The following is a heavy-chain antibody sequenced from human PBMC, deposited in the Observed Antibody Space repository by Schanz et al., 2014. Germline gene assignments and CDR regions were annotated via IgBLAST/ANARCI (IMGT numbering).Heavy chain of an antibody. Sequence: EVQLVESGGGLVQPGGSLRLSCAASGFSVGNKYMNWVRQAPGKGLEWVSYVSRSTPDIYYADSVKGRFTISRDNSKNTLYLQMNSLRAEDTAIYYCAKDAPYPFDLWGRGTLITVSS. V-gene: IGHV3-48*01. J-gene: IGHJ2*01. CDR1: GFSVGNKY. CDR3: AKDAPYPFDL. CDR2: VSRSTPDI.